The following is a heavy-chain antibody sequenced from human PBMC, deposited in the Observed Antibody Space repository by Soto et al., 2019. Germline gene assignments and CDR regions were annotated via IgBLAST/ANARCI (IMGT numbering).Heavy chain of an antibody. D-gene: IGHD4-4*01. CDR3: ARHSSALSKNNWFDP. CDR1: GDSIISSDFY. J-gene: IGHJ5*02. Sequence: SETLSLTCTVSGDSIISSDFYWGWVRQPPGKGLEWIGSIFYLGSSYYNPSLKSRVTMSVDTSKNQFSLRLRSVTAADTALYFCARHSSALSKNNWFDPWARESWSPSPQ. CDR2: IFYLGSS. V-gene: IGHV4-39*01.